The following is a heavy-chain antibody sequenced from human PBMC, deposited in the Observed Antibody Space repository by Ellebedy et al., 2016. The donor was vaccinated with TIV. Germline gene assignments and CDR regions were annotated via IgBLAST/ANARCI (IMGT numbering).Heavy chain of an antibody. CDR1: GGSVRSGSYY. J-gene: IGHJ4*02. D-gene: IGHD6-13*01. Sequence: MPSETLSLTCTVSGGSVRSGSYYWSWIRQPPGKELEWIGYIYDSGSTNHNPSLKSRVTISFDKSKNQFSLRLSSVTAADTAVYYCARVAAGTGGGIDFWGPGTLVTVSS. V-gene: IGHV4-61*01. CDR3: ARVAAGTGGGIDF. CDR2: IYDSGST.